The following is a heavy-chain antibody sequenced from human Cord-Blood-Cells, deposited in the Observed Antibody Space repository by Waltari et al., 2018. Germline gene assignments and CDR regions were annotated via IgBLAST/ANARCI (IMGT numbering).Heavy chain of an antibody. CDR1: GFTVSSNY. Sequence: EVQLVESGGGLIQPGGSLRLSCAASGFTVSSNYMSWVRQAPGKGLEWFSVIYSGGSTYYADSVKGRFTISRDNSKNTLYLQMNSLRAEDTAVYYCARDSGYSSSWSFDYWGQGTLVTVSS. D-gene: IGHD6-13*01. J-gene: IGHJ4*02. CDR2: IYSGGST. CDR3: ARDSGYSSSWSFDY. V-gene: IGHV3-53*01.